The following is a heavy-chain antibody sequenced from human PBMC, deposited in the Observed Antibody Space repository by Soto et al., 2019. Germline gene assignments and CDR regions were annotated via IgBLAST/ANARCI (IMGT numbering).Heavy chain of an antibody. Sequence: SVKVACKASGGTFSSYAISWVRQAPGQGLEWMGGIIPIFGTANYAQKFQGRVTITADESTSTAYMELSSLRSEDTAVYYCARGPFVERERFLEWAPSEVAKWFDPWGQGTLVTVSS. V-gene: IGHV1-69*13. J-gene: IGHJ5*02. CDR2: IIPIFGTA. CDR1: GGTFSSYA. D-gene: IGHD3-3*01. CDR3: ARGPFVERERFLEWAPSEVAKWFDP.